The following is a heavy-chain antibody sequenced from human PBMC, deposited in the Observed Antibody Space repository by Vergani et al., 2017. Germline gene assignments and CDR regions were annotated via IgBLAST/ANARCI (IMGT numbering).Heavy chain of an antibody. Sequence: QVQLVESGGGLVKPGGSLRLSCAASGFTFSDYYMSWIRQAPGKGLEWVSYISSSGSTIHYADSVKGRFTISRDNAKNSLYLQMNSLRAEDTAVYFCARTSITMVRGVIINPYFDYWGQGTLVTVSS. CDR1: GFTFSDYY. J-gene: IGHJ4*02. CDR2: ISSSGSTI. D-gene: IGHD3-10*01. CDR3: ARTSITMVRGVIINPYFDY. V-gene: IGHV3-11*01.